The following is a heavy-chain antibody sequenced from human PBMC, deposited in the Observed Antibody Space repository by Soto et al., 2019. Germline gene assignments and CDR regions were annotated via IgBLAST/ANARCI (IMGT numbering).Heavy chain of an antibody. Sequence: QVQLVESGGGLVKPGGSLRLSCAASGFTFSDYYMSWIRQAPGKGLEWVSYISSSSSYTNYADSVKGRFTISRDNAKNXLYLQMNSLRAEDTAVYYCAREDLRVGYYYYGMDVWGQGTTVTVSS. CDR2: ISSSSSYT. CDR1: GFTFSDYY. V-gene: IGHV3-11*05. J-gene: IGHJ6*02. CDR3: AREDLRVGYYYYGMDV. D-gene: IGHD4-17*01.